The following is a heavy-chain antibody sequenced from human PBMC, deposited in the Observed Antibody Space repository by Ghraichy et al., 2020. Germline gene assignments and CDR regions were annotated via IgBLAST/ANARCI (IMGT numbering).Heavy chain of an antibody. D-gene: IGHD3/OR15-3a*01. J-gene: IGHJ4*02. CDR2: INAGNGDT. CDR1: GYIFATHS. CDR3: ARMLFDFWTGHPRGGFDY. Sequence: ASVKVSCKASGYIFATHSMHWVRQAPGQILEWMGWINAGNGDTKYSQGFQGRVTITRDTSASTVYMEISSLRSEDTAMYYCARMLFDFWTGHPRGGFDYWGQGALVTVSS. V-gene: IGHV1-3*01.